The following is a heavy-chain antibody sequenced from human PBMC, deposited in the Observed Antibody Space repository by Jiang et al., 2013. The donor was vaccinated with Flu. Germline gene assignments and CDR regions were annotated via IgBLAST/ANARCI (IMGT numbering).Heavy chain of an antibody. V-gene: IGHV1-46*04. CDR1: GYTFTNYY. D-gene: IGHD3-22*01. CDR3: ARRNYDSSGYFFDY. CDR2: INPSAGNT. J-gene: IGHJ4*02. Sequence: CTASGYTFTNYYMHWVRQAPGQGLEWMGIINPSAGNTNYAQKLQGRVTLTRDTSTSTVYMDLSSLRSEDTAVYYCARRNYDSSGYFFDYWGQGTLVTVSS.